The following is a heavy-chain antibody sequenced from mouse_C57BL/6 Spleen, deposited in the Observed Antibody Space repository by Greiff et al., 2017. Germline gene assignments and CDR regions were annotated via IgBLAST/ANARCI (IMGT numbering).Heavy chain of an antibody. CDR3: ARGPYGNRPSGRYFDV. CDR1: GYTFTSYW. V-gene: IGHV1-55*01. Sequence: QVQLQQPGAELVKPGASVKMSCTASGYTFTSYWITWVKQRPGQGLAWIGDIYPGSGSTNYNEKFTSKATLTVDTSSSTAYMQLSSLTSEDSAVYDCARGPYGNRPSGRYFDVWGTGTTGTVSS. D-gene: IGHD2-1*01. CDR2: IYPGSGST. J-gene: IGHJ1*03.